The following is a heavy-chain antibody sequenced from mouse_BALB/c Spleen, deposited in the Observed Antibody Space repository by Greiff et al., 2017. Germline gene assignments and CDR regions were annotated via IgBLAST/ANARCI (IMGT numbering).Heavy chain of an antibody. D-gene: IGHD2-4*01. V-gene: IGHV5-17*02. Sequence: EVKLVESGGGLVQPGGSRKLSCAASGFTFSSFGMHWVRQAPEKGLEWVAYISSGSSTIYYADTVKGRFTISRDNPKNTLFLQMTSLRSEDTAMYYCARLITGEDYAMDYWGQGTSVTVSS. CDR2: ISSGSSTI. J-gene: IGHJ4*01. CDR3: ARLITGEDYAMDY. CDR1: GFTFSSFG.